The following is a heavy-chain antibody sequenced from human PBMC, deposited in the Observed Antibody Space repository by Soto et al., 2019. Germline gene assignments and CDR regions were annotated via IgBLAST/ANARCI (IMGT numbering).Heavy chain of an antibody. D-gene: IGHD3-3*01. Sequence: PGGSLRLSCAASGFTFSSYWMSWVRQAPGKGLKWVANIKQDGSNKYYADSVKGRFTISRDNSKNTLYLQMNSLRAEDTAVYYCAKDRPPTPPEYDFWSGPYPAPLFDYWGQGTLVTVSS. CDR1: GFTFSSYW. V-gene: IGHV3-7*03. J-gene: IGHJ4*02. CDR2: IKQDGSNK. CDR3: AKDRPPTPPEYDFWSGPYPAPLFDY.